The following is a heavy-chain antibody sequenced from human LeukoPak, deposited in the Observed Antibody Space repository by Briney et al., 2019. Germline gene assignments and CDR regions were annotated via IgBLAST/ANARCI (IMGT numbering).Heavy chain of an antibody. D-gene: IGHD3-3*01. CDR1: GHRFTSYW. V-gene: IGHV5-51*01. J-gene: IGHJ4*02. Sequence: GESLKISCKGSGHRFTSYWIGWVRQMPGRGLEWMGIIYPGDSDTRYSPSFQGQVTISVDTSISTAYLQWSSLKTSDTAMYYCARQATNRVVSDYWGQGTLVTVSS. CDR3: ARQATNRVVSDY. CDR2: IYPGDSDT.